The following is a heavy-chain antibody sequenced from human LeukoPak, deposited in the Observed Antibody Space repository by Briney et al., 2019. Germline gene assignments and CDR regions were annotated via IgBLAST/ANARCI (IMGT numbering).Heavy chain of an antibody. CDR1: GYTFTSYY. CDR2: MNPNSGNT. CDR3: ARAIGDLYWWGNGADY. V-gene: IGHV1-8*02. Sequence: ASVKVSCKASGYTFTSYYMHWVRQATGQGLEWMGWMNPNSGNTGYAQKFQGRVTMTRNTPISTAYMELSSLRSEDTAVYYCARAIGDLYWWGNGADYWGQGTLVTVSS. D-gene: IGHD2-8*02. J-gene: IGHJ4*02.